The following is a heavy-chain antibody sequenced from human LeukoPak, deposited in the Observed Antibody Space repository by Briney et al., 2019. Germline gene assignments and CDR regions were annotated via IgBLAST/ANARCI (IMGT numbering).Heavy chain of an antibody. V-gene: IGHV1-18*01. Sequence: ASVKVSCKASGYTFTSYGIGWVRQAPGQGLEWMGWISAYNGNTNYAQKLQGRVTITTDTSTSTAYMELRSLRSDDTAVYYCASVSLSYYFDYWGQGTLVTVSS. D-gene: IGHD3-10*01. J-gene: IGHJ4*02. CDR2: ISAYNGNT. CDR1: GYTFTSYG. CDR3: ASVSLSYYFDY.